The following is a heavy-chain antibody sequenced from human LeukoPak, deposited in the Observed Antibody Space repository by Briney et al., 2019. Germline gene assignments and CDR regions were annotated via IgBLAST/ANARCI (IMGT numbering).Heavy chain of an antibody. CDR1: GFTFSSYA. CDR3: ARENIVVVTAIRDAFDI. Sequence: GGSLRLSCAASGFTFSSYAMHWVRQAPGKGLEWVSYISSGSSTIYYADSVKGRFTISRDNAKNSLCLQMNSLRDEDTAVYYCARENIVVVTAIRDAFDIWGQGTTVTVSS. CDR2: ISSGSSTI. D-gene: IGHD2-21*02. V-gene: IGHV3-48*02. J-gene: IGHJ3*02.